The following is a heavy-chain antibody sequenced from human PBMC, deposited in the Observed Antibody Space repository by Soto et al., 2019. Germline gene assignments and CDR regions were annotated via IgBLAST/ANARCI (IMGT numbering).Heavy chain of an antibody. D-gene: IGHD6-13*01. V-gene: IGHV1-69*01. CDR3: ARGATHGSSWYFWFDP. Sequence: QVQLVQSGAEVRMPGSSVKVSCKAPGGTFSTYPINWVRQAPGQGLEWMGGIIPLFGTTNYAQKFTGRVTITADEATSTAYMELSSLRAEEAAVYYCARGATHGSSWYFWFDPWGQGALVTVSS. J-gene: IGHJ5*02. CDR1: GGTFSTYP. CDR2: IIPLFGTT.